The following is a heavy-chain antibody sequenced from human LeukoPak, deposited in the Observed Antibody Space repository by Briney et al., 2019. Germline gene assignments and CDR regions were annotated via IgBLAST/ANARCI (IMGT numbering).Heavy chain of an antibody. D-gene: IGHD4-17*01. CDR2: ISYDGSNK. J-gene: IGHJ4*02. V-gene: IGHV3-30*18. CDR1: GFTFSSYG. CDR3: AKDHSYDYGDYFDY. Sequence: PGRSLRLSCAASGFTFSSYGMHWVRQAPGKGLEWVAVISYDGSNKYYADSVKGRFTISGDNSKNTLYLQMNSLRAEDTAVYYCAKDHSYDYGDYFDYWGQGTLVTVSS.